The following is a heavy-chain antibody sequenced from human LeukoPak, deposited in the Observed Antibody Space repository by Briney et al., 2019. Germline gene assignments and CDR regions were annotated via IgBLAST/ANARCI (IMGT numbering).Heavy chain of an antibody. Sequence: PSETLSLTCAVYGGSFSGYYWSWIRQPPGKGLEWIGEINHSGSTNYNPSPKSRVTISVDTSKNQFSLKLSSVTAADTAVYYCARVPHMPNWFDPWGQGTLVTVSS. D-gene: IGHD2-2*01. J-gene: IGHJ5*02. CDR1: GGSFSGYY. CDR3: ARVPHMPNWFDP. V-gene: IGHV4-34*01. CDR2: INHSGST.